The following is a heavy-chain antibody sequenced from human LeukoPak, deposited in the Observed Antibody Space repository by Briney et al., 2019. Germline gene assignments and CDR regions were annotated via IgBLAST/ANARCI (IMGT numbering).Heavy chain of an antibody. J-gene: IGHJ4*02. CDR3: ARVVVVPAAQFDY. Sequence: ASVKVSCKASGYTFTGYYMHWVRQAPGQGLEWMGWINPNSGGTNYAQKFQGRVTMTRDTSISTACMELSRLRSDDTAVYYCARVVVVPAAQFDYWGQGTLVTVSS. D-gene: IGHD2-2*01. V-gene: IGHV1-2*02. CDR2: INPNSGGT. CDR1: GYTFTGYY.